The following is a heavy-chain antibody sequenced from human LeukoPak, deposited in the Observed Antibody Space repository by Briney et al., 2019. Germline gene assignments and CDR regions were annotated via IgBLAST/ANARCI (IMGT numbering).Heavy chain of an antibody. Sequence: PGGSLRLSCAASGFTVSSNYMSWVRQAPGKGLEWVSVIHSCGSTYYADSVKGRFTISRDNSKNTLYLQMNSLRAEDTAVYYCASRNPVGYCSGGSCGRGLTDYWGQGTLVTVSS. CDR3: ASRNPVGYCSGGSCGRGLTDY. CDR1: GFTVSSNY. V-gene: IGHV3-53*01. J-gene: IGHJ4*02. D-gene: IGHD2-15*01. CDR2: IHSCGST.